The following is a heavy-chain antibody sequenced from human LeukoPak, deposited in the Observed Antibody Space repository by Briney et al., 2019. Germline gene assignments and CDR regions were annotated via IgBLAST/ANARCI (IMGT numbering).Heavy chain of an antibody. CDR1: GGSISSGDYY. Sequence: SQTLSLTCTVSGGSISSGDYYWNWVRQHPGKGLEWIGYIYYSGSTYYNPSLKSRVTISVDTSKNQFSLKLSSVTAADTAVYYCARDLLDYDTSAYYPPGAFDIWGQGIMVTVSS. CDR2: IYYSGST. V-gene: IGHV4-31*03. CDR3: ARDLLDYDTSAYYPPGAFDI. D-gene: IGHD3-22*01. J-gene: IGHJ3*02.